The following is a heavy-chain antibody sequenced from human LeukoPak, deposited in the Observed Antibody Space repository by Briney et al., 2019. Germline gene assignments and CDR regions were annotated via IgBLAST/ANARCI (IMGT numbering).Heavy chain of an antibody. D-gene: IGHD4-17*01. Sequence: SSETLSLTCTVSVDSMSGYYWSWIRQPPGKGLEWIGYTYYSGSTNYNPSLKRRVTISEDRSMNQFSLKLSSVTAADTAVYYCARHKSDYGDYHAHWGQGTLVTVSS. CDR2: TYYSGST. V-gene: IGHV4-59*08. CDR1: VDSMSGYY. J-gene: IGHJ4*02. CDR3: ARHKSDYGDYHAH.